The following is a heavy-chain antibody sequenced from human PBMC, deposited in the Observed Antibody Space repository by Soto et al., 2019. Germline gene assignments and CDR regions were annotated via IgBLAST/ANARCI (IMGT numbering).Heavy chain of an antibody. D-gene: IGHD6-19*01. Sequence: HVTLKESGPVLVKPTETLTLTCTVSGFSLSNGKVGVSWISQPPGKALEWLAHIFSNDEKSYRTSLKSRLTISEDTSKSQVVLTMTNVDPVDTATYYCARILFGRSVAGGYFYMDVWGKGTTVTVSS. CDR1: GFSLSNGKVG. J-gene: IGHJ6*03. CDR3: ARILFGRSVAGGYFYMDV. CDR2: IFSNDEK. V-gene: IGHV2-26*01.